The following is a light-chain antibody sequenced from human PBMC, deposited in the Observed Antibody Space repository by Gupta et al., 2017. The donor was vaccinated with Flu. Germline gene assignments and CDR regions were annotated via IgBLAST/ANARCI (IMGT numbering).Light chain of an antibody. Sequence: QSALTQPPSASGSPGQSVTISCTGTSSDVGGYNYVSWYQQHPGKAPKVMIYEVNKRASGVPDRFSGSKSGNTASLTVSGLQAEDEADYYCSSYAGNTYVFGTGTKVTVL. J-gene: IGLJ1*01. CDR3: SSYAGNTYV. CDR2: EVN. CDR1: SSDVGGYNY. V-gene: IGLV2-8*01.